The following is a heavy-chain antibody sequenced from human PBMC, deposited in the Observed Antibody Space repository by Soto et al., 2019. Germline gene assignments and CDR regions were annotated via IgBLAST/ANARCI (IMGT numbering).Heavy chain of an antibody. V-gene: IGHV3-64*01. Sequence: EVQLAESGGGLAQPGGSLRLSCAASGFTLSGYAMDWVRQAPGKGLEYVSGISSNGVGTYYANSVQGRFTISKDNSKNTVYLQMGSLRPEDMAVYYCARRARPDFYYMDVWGKGTTVTVS. J-gene: IGHJ6*03. CDR1: GFTLSGYA. CDR3: ARRARPDFYYMDV. CDR2: ISSNGVGT. D-gene: IGHD6-6*01.